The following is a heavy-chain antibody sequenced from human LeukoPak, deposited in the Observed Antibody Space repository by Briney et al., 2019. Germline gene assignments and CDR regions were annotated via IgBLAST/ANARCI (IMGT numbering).Heavy chain of an antibody. V-gene: IGHV3-48*01. CDR2: ISSSSSTI. D-gene: IGHD7-27*01. CDR3: ARKTGGSLDI. Sequence: GGSLRLSCAASGFTFSSYSMNWVRQASGKGLEWVTYISSSSSTIYYADSVKGRFTISRDNAKNSLYLEMNSLRAEDTAVYYCARKTGGSLDIWGQGTMVTVSS. J-gene: IGHJ3*02. CDR1: GFTFSSYS.